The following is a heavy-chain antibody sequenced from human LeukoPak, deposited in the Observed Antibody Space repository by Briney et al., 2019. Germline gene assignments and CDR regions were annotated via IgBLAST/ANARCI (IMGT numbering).Heavy chain of an antibody. Sequence: ASVKVSCKASGYTFTSYGISWVRQAPGQGLVWMGWISAYNGNTNYAQKLQGRVTMTTDTSTSTAYMGLRSLRSDDTAVYYCARESAYYYDSSGYYSLAFDIWGQGTMVTVSS. CDR1: GYTFTSYG. V-gene: IGHV1-18*01. CDR2: ISAYNGNT. D-gene: IGHD3-22*01. J-gene: IGHJ3*02. CDR3: ARESAYYYDSSGYYSLAFDI.